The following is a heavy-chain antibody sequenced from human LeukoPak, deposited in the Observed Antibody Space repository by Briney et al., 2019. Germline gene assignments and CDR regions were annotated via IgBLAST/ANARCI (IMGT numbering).Heavy chain of an antibody. Sequence: PSETLSLTCAVYGGSFSGYYWSWIRKPPGKGLDEIGENNHSGSTNYNPSLKSRDTISVDTSKNQFSLKLSSVTAADTAVYYWARGPRYGSVSFCDGAVTYYYYYMDVGGEGTAVTVS. CDR3: ARGPRYGSVSFCDGAVTYYYYYMDV. CDR1: GGSFSGYY. D-gene: IGHD3-10*01. V-gene: IGHV4-34*01. J-gene: IGHJ6*03. CDR2: NNHSGST.